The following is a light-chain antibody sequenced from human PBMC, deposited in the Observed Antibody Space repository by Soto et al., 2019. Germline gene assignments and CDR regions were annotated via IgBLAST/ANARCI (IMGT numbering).Light chain of an antibody. CDR2: AAS. Sequence: DIQMTQSPSSLSASVGDRVTITCRASRGISNYLAWYQQKPGKVPKVLIYAASTLPSGVPSRFSGSGSGTDFTLTISSLQPEDGATYYCQNYNTPHLTFGRGTKVDIK. J-gene: IGKJ1*01. CDR1: RGISNY. CDR3: QNYNTPHLT. V-gene: IGKV1-27*01.